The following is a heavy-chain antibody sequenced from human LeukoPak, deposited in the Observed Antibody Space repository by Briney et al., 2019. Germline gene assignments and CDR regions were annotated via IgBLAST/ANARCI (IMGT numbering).Heavy chain of an antibody. J-gene: IGHJ4*02. Sequence: GGSLRLSCAASGFTVSTNYMTWVRQTPGKGLEWVSLIHSSGSTTQADSVKGRFTISRDNSKNTVYLQMNGLRAEDTAVYYCTREVSGSLYFDYWGQGALVTVSS. V-gene: IGHV3-66*01. CDR2: IHSSGST. D-gene: IGHD1-26*01. CDR3: TREVSGSLYFDY. CDR1: GFTVSTNY.